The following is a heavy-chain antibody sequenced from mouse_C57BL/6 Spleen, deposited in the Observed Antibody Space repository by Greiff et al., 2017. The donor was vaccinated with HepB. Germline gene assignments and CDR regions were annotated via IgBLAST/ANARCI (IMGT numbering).Heavy chain of an antibody. CDR2: INPNNGGT. D-gene: IGHD1-1*01. V-gene: IGHV1-26*01. CDR1: GYTFTDYY. J-gene: IGHJ4*01. CDR3: ARSHYYGSSYDYAMDY. Sequence: EVQLQQSGPELVKPGASVKISCKASGYTFTDYYMNWVKQSHGKSLEWIGDINPNNGGTSYNQKFKGKATLTVDKSSSTAYRELRSLTSEDSAVYYCARSHYYGSSYDYAMDYWGQGTSVTVSS.